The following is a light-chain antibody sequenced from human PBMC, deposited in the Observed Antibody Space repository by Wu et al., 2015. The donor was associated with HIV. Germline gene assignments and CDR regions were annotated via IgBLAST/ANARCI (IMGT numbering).Light chain of an antibody. J-gene: IGKJ2*01. V-gene: IGKV3-15*01. CDR1: QSIGIY. CDR2: DAA. Sequence: EIVLTQSPVTLSLSPGERATLSCRASQSIGIYLAWFQQKAGQAPRLLIYDAATRTTGIPARFSGSGSGTDFTLTISGLQSEDFAVYYCQQYNNWPLTFGQGTKLEI. CDR3: QQYNNWPLT.